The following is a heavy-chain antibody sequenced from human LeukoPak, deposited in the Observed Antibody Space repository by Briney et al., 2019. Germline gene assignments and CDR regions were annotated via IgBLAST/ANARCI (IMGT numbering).Heavy chain of an antibody. Sequence: GGSLRLSCAASGFTFSNSWLHWVRQAPGKGLVWVSRINERGSSTSYADSVKGRFTISRDNAKNTLYLQMNNLRADDTAVYYCAGGRLVATSKAVAIDYWGQGTLVTVSS. CDR1: GFTFSNSW. J-gene: IGHJ4*02. V-gene: IGHV3-74*01. CDR2: INERGSST. CDR3: AGGRLVATSKAVAIDY. D-gene: IGHD5-12*01.